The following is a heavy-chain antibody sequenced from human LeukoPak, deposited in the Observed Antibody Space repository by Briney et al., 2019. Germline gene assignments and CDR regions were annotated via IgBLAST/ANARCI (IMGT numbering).Heavy chain of an antibody. CDR3: ARGSSGSYSVAFDI. D-gene: IGHD3-10*01. J-gene: IGHJ3*02. CDR1: GFTFSSYS. CDR2: ISSSSSTI. Sequence: GGSLRLSCAASGFTFSSYSMNWVRQAPGKGLEWVSYISSSSSTIYYADSVKGRFTISRDNAKSSLYLQMNSLRAEDTAVYYCARGSSGSYSVAFDIWGQGTMVTVSS. V-gene: IGHV3-48*01.